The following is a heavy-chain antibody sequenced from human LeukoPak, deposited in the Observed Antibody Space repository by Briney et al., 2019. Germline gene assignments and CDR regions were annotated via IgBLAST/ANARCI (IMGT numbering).Heavy chain of an antibody. J-gene: IGHJ4*02. CDR1: GYTFTGYY. D-gene: IGHD5-12*01. Sequence: GASVKVSCKASGYTFTGYYMHWVRQAPGQGLEWMGWINPNSGGTNYAQKFQGRVTMTRDTSISTAYMELSRLRSDGTAVYYCARLVGGYDPYYFDYWGQGTLVTVSS. CDR3: ARLVGGYDPYYFDY. V-gene: IGHV1-2*02. CDR2: INPNSGGT.